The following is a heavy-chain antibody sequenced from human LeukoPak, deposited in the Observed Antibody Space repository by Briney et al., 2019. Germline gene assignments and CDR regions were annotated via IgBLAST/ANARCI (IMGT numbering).Heavy chain of an antibody. Sequence: PSETLSLTCTVSGGSISSGSYYWSWIRQPAGKGLEWIGRIYTSGSTNYNPSLKSRVTISVDTSKNQFSLKLSSVTAADTAVYYCARLRSVVPVYPGARRGYYFDYWGQGTLVTVSS. V-gene: IGHV4-61*02. CDR2: IYTSGST. CDR1: GGSISSGSYY. J-gene: IGHJ4*02. CDR3: ARLRSVVPVYPGARRGYYFDY. D-gene: IGHD2-2*01.